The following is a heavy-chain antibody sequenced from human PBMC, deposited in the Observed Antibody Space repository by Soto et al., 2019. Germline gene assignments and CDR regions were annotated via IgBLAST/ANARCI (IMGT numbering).Heavy chain of an antibody. CDR1: GGSISSYY. J-gene: IGHJ4*02. CDR2: IYYSGST. Sequence: SETLSLTCTVSGGSISSYYWSWIRQPPGKGLEWIGYIYYSGSTNYNPSLKSRVTISVDTSKNQFSLKLSSVTAADTAVYYCARDQDYCTNGVCHPTFDYWGQGTLVTVSS. CDR3: ARDQDYCTNGVCHPTFDY. D-gene: IGHD2-8*01. V-gene: IGHV4-59*01.